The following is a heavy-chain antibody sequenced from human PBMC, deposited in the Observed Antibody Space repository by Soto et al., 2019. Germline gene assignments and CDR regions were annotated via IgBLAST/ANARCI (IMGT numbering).Heavy chain of an antibody. CDR3: AKWGDIVATAEGGYYYYYGMDV. Sequence: VSAISGSGGSTYYADSVKGRFTISRDNSKNTLYLQMNSLRAEDTAVYYCAKWGDIVATAEGGYYYYYGMDVWGQGTTVTVSS. V-gene: IGHV3-23*01. J-gene: IGHJ6*02. CDR2: ISGSGGST. D-gene: IGHD5-12*01.